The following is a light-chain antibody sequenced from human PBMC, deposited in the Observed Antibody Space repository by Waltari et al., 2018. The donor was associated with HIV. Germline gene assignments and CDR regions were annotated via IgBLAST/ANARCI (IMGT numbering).Light chain of an antibody. CDR1: SSNVGSTY. V-gene: IGLV1-47*01. Sequence: QSVLTQPPSASATPGQRVTISCSASSSNVGSTYVHWYQQPPGTAPKLLIYRNNQRPSGVPDRFSGSKSCTSASLAISGLRSEDEADYYCAVWDDTLSGHLVFGGGTKLTVL. CDR2: RNN. CDR3: AVWDDTLSGHLV. J-gene: IGLJ2*01.